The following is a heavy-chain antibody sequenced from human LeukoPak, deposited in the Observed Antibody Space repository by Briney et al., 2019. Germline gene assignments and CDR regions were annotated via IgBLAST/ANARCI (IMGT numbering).Heavy chain of an antibody. CDR2: ISGSGGST. Sequence: GGSLRLSCAASGFTFSSYAMSWVRQAPGKGLEWVSAISGSGGSTYYEDSGKGRFTISRDNSKNTLYLQMNSLRAEDTAVYYCAKVDSITMVRGVIYSFFDYWGQGTLVTVSS. J-gene: IGHJ4*02. CDR1: GFTFSSYA. D-gene: IGHD3-10*01. V-gene: IGHV3-23*01. CDR3: AKVDSITMVRGVIYSFFDY.